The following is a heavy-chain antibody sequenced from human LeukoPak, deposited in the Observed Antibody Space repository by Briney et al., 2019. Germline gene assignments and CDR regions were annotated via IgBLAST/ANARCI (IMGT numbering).Heavy chain of an antibody. CDR2: ISSSGSTI. Sequence: PGGSLRLSCAASGFTFSDYYMSWIRQAPGKGLEWVSYISSSGSTIYYADSVKGRFTISRDNAKNSLYLQMNSLRAEDTAVYYCARAEELVVPAAYDCWGQGTLVTVSS. CDR3: ARAEELVVPAAYDC. CDR1: GFTFSDYY. J-gene: IGHJ4*02. D-gene: IGHD2-2*01. V-gene: IGHV3-11*01.